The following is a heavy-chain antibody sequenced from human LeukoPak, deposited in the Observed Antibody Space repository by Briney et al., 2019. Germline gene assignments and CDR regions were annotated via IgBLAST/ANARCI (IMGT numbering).Heavy chain of an antibody. CDR1: GGSLSSGGYS. V-gene: IGHV4-30-2*01. CDR3: ARVKTAAFDY. J-gene: IGHJ4*02. Sequence: SETLSLTCAVSGGSLSSGGYSWSWLRQPPGRGLEWIGYIYHSGSTYYNPSLKSRVTISVDRSKNQFSLKLSSVTAADTAVYYCARVKTAAFDYWGQGTLVTVSS. CDR2: IYHSGST. D-gene: IGHD1-1*01.